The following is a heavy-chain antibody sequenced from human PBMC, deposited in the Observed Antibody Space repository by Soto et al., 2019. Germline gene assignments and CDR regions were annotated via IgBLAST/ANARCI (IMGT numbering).Heavy chain of an antibody. Sequence: ASVKVSCKASGYTFTSYDINWVRQATGQGLEWMGWMNPNSGNTGYAQKFQGRVTMTRNTSISTAYMELSSLRSEDTAVYYCARTLPIVGATTGWFDPWGQGTLVTVSS. CDR3: ARTLPIVGATTGWFDP. CDR1: GYTFTSYD. CDR2: MNPNSGNT. D-gene: IGHD1-26*01. V-gene: IGHV1-8*01. J-gene: IGHJ5*02.